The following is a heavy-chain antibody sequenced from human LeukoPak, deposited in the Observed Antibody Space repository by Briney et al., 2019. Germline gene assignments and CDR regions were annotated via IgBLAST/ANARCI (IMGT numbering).Heavy chain of an antibody. D-gene: IGHD1-1*01. J-gene: IGHJ4*02. CDR2: IYYSGST. Sequence: SETLSLTCTVSGGSISSGGYYWSWIRQHPGKGLEWIGYIYYSGSTYYNPSLKSRVTISVDTSKNQFSLKLSSVTAADTAVYYCARGGTTTVDYWGQGTLVTVSS. CDR1: GGSISSGGYY. CDR3: ARGGTTTVDY. V-gene: IGHV4-31*03.